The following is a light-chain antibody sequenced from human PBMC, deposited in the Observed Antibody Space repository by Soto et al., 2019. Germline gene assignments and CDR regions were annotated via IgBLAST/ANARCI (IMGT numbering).Light chain of an antibody. CDR2: DVS. J-gene: IGLJ3*02. CDR3: CSYAGSYPWV. CDR1: SSDVGTYNY. V-gene: IGLV2-11*01. Sequence: QSALTQPRSVSGSPGQSVTISCTGTSSDVGTYNYVSWYQQHPGMAPKLIIYDVSKRPSGVPDRFSASKSGSTASLTISGLQAEDESDYYCCSYAGSYPWVFGGETKLTV.